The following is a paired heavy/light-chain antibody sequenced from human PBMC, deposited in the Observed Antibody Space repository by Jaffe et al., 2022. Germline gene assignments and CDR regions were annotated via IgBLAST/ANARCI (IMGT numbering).Heavy chain of an antibody. D-gene: IGHD2-2*01. J-gene: IGHJ2*01. CDR3: AREGGAYCSSTSCYSKGAFDL. V-gene: IGHV1-3*01. Sequence: QVQLVQSGAEVKKPGASVKVSCKASGYTFTSYAMHWVRQAPGQRLEWMGWINAGNGNTKYSQKFQGRVTITRDTSASTAYMELSSLRSEDTAVYYCAREGGAYCSSTSCYSKGAFDLWGRGTLVTVSS. CDR1: GYTFTSYA. CDR2: INAGNGNT.
Light chain of an antibody. V-gene: IGKV3-20*01. J-gene: IGKJ1*01. Sequence: EIVLTQSPGTLSLSPGERATLSCRASQSVSSSYLAWYQQKPGQAPRLLIYGASSRATGIPDRFSGSGSGTDFTLTISRLEPEDFAVYYCQQYGSSPSFGQGTKVEIK. CDR2: GAS. CDR1: QSVSSSY. CDR3: QQYGSSPS.